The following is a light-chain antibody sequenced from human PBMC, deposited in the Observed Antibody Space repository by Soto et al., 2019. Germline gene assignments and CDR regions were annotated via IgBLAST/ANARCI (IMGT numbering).Light chain of an antibody. CDR3: QQYVSSPLT. CDR2: GAS. V-gene: IGKV3-20*01. CDR1: QSVSSNY. J-gene: IGKJ4*01. Sequence: EIVLTQSPGTLSLSPGERATLSCRASQSVSSNYLAWYRQKPGQAPRLLIYGASSRATGIPDGFSGSGSGTDFTLTISRLEPEDFAVYYCQQYVSSPLTFGGGTKVEMK.